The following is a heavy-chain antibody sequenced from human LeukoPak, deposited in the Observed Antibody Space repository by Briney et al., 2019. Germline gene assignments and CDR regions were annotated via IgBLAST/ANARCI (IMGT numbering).Heavy chain of an antibody. Sequence: PGGSLRLSCAASGFTFDDYGMSWVRPAPGQGGDWVSGINWNGGSTGYADSVKGRFTISRDNAKNSLYLQMNSLRAEDTALYHCARARMRSGSYDRLDYYYGMDVWGQGTTVTVSS. J-gene: IGHJ6*02. CDR3: ARARMRSGSYDRLDYYYGMDV. CDR1: GFTFDDYG. V-gene: IGHV3-20*01. CDR2: INWNGGST. D-gene: IGHD3-10*01.